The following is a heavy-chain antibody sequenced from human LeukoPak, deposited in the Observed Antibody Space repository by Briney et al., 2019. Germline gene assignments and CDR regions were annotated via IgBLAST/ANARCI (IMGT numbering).Heavy chain of an antibody. D-gene: IGHD4-17*01. V-gene: IGHV3-48*03. Sequence: PGGSLRLSCEDSGFTFRSYEMNWVRQAPGKGLEWIAYLSSSGSAFSYADSVKGRFTIARDNAKNSVYLEMNSLRAEDTAIYYCAKVGPMTSVTTVFRSRTYYYYYMDVWGKGTTVTVSS. CDR3: AKVGPMTSVTTVFRSRTYYYYYMDV. J-gene: IGHJ6*03. CDR2: LSSSGSAF. CDR1: GFTFRSYE.